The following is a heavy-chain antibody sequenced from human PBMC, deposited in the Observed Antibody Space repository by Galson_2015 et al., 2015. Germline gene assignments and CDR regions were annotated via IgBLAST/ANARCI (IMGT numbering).Heavy chain of an antibody. CDR2: ISAYNGNT. CDR3: AISGPYSGARTTQNWFDP. V-gene: IGHV1-18*01. J-gene: IGHJ5*02. D-gene: IGHD6-13*01. CDR1: GYTFTSYG. Sequence: SVKVSCKASGYTFTSYGISWVRQAPGQGLEWMGWISAYNGNTNYAQKLQGRVTMTTDTSTSTAYMELRSLRSDDTAVYYCAISGPYSGARTTQNWFDPWGQGTLVTVSS.